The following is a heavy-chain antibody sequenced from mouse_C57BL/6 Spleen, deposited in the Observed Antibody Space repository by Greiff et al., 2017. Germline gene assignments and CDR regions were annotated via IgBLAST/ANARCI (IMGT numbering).Heavy chain of an antibody. CDR1: GYTFTEYT. CDR2: FYPGSGSI. J-gene: IGHJ4*01. CDR3: ERDEDLYGSSCGDAMDY. V-gene: IGHV1-62-2*01. D-gene: IGHD1-1*01. Sequence: QVQLQQSGAELVKPGASVKLSCKASGYTFTEYTIHWVKQRSGQGLEWIGWFYPGSGSIKYNEKFKDKATLTADKSSSTVYMGLSRVTSEDSAVYFCERDEDLYGSSCGDAMDYWGQGTSVTGSA.